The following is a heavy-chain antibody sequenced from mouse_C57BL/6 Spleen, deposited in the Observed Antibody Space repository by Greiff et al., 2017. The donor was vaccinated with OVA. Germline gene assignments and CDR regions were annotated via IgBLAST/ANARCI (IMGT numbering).Heavy chain of an antibody. CDR3: AREEVITTVVAPYFDY. J-gene: IGHJ2*01. CDR1: GYTFTSYW. CDR2: INPSSGYT. V-gene: IGHV1-7*01. Sequence: VQGVESGAELAKPGASVKLSCKASGYTFTSYWMHWVKQRPGQGLEWIGYINPSSGYTKYNQKFKDKATLTADKSSSTAYMQLSSLTYEDSAVYYCAREEVITTVVAPYFDYWGQGTTLTVSS. D-gene: IGHD1-1*01.